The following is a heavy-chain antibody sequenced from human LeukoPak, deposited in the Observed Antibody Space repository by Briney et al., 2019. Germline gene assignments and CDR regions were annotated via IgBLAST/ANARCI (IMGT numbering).Heavy chain of an antibody. CDR2: FDPEDGET. D-gene: IGHD6-13*01. J-gene: IGHJ6*04. CDR1: GYTLTELS. V-gene: IGHV1-24*01. Sequence: ATVKVSCKVSGYTLTELSMHWVRQAPGKGLEWMGGFDPEDGETIYAQKFQGRVTMTEDTSTDTAYMELSSLRSEGTAVYYCATRRIAAAGTSIRGYYYYYGMDVWGKGTTVTVSS. CDR3: ATRRIAAAGTSIRGYYYYYGMDV.